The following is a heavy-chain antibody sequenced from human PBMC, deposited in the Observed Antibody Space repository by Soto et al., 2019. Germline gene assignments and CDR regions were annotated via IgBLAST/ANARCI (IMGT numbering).Heavy chain of an antibody. V-gene: IGHV1-18*04. CDR3: ARIHWVVPAAPGTGYDILTGYYAPSYYYGMDV. CDR1: GYTFTSYG. J-gene: IGHJ6*02. D-gene: IGHD3-9*01. CDR2: ISAYNGNT. Sequence: ASVKVSCKASGYTFTSYGISRVRQAPGQGLEWMGWISAYNGNTNYAQKLQGRVTMTTDTSTSTAYMELRSLRSDDTAVYYCARIHWVVPAAPGTGYDILTGYYAPSYYYGMDVWGQGTTVTVSS.